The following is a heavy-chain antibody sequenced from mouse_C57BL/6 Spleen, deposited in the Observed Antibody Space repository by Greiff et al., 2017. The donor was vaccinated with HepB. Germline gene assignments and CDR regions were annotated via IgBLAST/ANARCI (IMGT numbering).Heavy chain of an antibody. CDR2: IWRGGST. CDR1: GFSFTSYG. CDR3: ANDGYYPLYAMDY. D-gene: IGHD2-3*01. J-gene: IGHJ4*01. V-gene: IGHV2-5*01. Sequence: VKLQESGPGLVQPSQLLSITCTVSGFSFTSYGVHWVRQSPGKGLEWLGVIWRGGSTDYNAAFMSRLSITKDNSKSQVFFKMNSLQADDTAIYSCANDGYYPLYAMDYWGQGTSVTVSS.